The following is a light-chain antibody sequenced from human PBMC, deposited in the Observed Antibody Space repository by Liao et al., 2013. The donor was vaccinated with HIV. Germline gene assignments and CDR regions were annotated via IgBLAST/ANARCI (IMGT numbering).Light chain of an antibody. CDR2: QDS. J-gene: IGLJ1*01. CDR3: QAWDSSTLYV. V-gene: IGLV3-1*01. CDR1: KLGDKY. Sequence: SYELTQPPSLSASPGQPASISCSGDKLGDKYACWYQQKPGQSPVLVIYQDSKRPSGIPERFSGSNSGNTATLTISGTQAMDEADYYCQAWDSSTLYVFGTGTKVTVL.